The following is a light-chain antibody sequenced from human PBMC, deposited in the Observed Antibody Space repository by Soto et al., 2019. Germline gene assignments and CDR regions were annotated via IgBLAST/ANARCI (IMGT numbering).Light chain of an antibody. V-gene: IGLV2-23*01. Sequence: QSALTQPASVSGSPGQSITISCTGTSSDVGSYNLVSWYQQHPGKAPKLMIYEGGKRPSGVSNRFSGSRSGNTASLTISGLQAEDEADYYCCSYAGSSTPYCVFGTGTKLTVL. CDR3: CSYAGSSTPYCV. CDR1: SSDVGSYNL. CDR2: EGG. J-gene: IGLJ1*01.